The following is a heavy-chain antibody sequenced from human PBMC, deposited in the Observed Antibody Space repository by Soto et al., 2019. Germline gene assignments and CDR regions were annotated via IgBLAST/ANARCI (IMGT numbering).Heavy chain of an antibody. CDR1: TFTVRMST. CDR2: ISGSSDSI. Sequence: YAAWTFTVRMSTGKCVCRVPGKGLEWVSYISGSSDSIKYAASVKGRFTISRDNAKNSLYLQMNSLRDEDTAVYYCARQVYTVVTAMDYWGQGTLVKFSS. D-gene: IGHD2-21*02. V-gene: IGHV3-48*02. J-gene: IGHJ4*02. CDR3: ARQVYTVVTAMDY.